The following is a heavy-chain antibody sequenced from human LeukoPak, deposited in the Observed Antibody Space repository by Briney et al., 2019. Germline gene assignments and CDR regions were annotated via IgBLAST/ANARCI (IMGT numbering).Heavy chain of an antibody. CDR1: GGSISSYY. CDR3: ARENSASYREFDY. Sequence: SETLSLTCTVSGGSISSYYWSWIRQPAGKGLEWIGRIYTSGSTNYNASLKSRVSMSVDTSKNQFSLKLSSVTAADTAVFYCARENSASYREFDYWGQGTLVTVSS. CDR2: IYTSGST. J-gene: IGHJ4*02. V-gene: IGHV4-4*07. D-gene: IGHD1-26*01.